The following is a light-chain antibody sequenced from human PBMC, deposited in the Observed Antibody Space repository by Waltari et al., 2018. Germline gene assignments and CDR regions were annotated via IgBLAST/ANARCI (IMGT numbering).Light chain of an antibody. CDR1: HSLVNSDGNTY. J-gene: IGKJ1*01. V-gene: IGKV2-30*01. Sequence: DVVMTQSPLSLPVTLGQPASISCRASHSLVNSDGNTYLNWFHQRPGQSPRRLIYKVSNRDSGVPDRFSGSGSGTDFTLKISRVEAEDVGIYYCMQGTHWRWTFGQGTKVEIK. CDR3: MQGTHWRWT. CDR2: KVS.